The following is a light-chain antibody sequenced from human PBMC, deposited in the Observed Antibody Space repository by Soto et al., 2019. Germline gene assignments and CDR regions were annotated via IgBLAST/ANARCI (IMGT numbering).Light chain of an antibody. CDR2: LNSDGSH. V-gene: IGLV4-69*01. CDR1: RGHSSYA. Sequence: QSVLTQSPSASASLGASVKLTCTLSRGHSSYAIAWHQQQPEKGPRYLMKLNSDGSHSKGDGIPDRFSGSSSGAERYLTISSLQSEDEADYYCQTWGTGPLVFGGGTKLTVL. J-gene: IGLJ2*01. CDR3: QTWGTGPLV.